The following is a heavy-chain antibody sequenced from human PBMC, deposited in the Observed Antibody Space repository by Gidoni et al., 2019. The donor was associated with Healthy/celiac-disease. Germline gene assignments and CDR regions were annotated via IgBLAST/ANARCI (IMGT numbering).Heavy chain of an antibody. D-gene: IGHD3-22*01. CDR3: AKDGHAAYYYDSSGSIINDAFDI. J-gene: IGHJ3*02. CDR1: GFTFSSYS. CDR2: ISGSGGST. Sequence: EVQLVESGGGLVQPGWSLRLSCAASGFTFSSYSMTLFRQAPGKGLEWVSAISGSGGSTYYADSVKGRFTISRDNYKNTLYLQMNSLRAEDTAVYYCAKDGHAAYYYDSSGSIINDAFDIWGQGTMVTVSS. V-gene: IGHV3-23*04.